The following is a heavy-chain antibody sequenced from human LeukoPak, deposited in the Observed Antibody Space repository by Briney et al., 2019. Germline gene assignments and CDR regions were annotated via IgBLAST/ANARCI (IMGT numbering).Heavy chain of an antibody. CDR2: IYTGGIT. D-gene: IGHD4-17*01. Sequence: QPGGSLRLSCAASGFIVSSTYMSWVRQAPGKGLEWVSVIYTGGITYYADSVKGRFTIFRDNSKNTLYLQMNSLRAEDTAVYYCARDSPTVNYYFGMDVWGQGTTVTVSS. V-gene: IGHV3-53*01. CDR1: GFIVSSTY. CDR3: ARDSPTVNYYFGMDV. J-gene: IGHJ6*02.